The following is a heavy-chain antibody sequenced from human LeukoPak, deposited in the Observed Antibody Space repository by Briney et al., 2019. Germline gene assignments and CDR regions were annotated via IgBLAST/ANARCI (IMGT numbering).Heavy chain of an antibody. Sequence: GGSLRLSCAASGFTFSSYGMHWVRQAPGKGLEWVAVIWYDGSNKYYADSVKGRFTISRDNSKNTLYLQMNSLRAEDTAVYYCARDGTGSGGYDYWGQGTLVTVSS. CDR1: GFTFSSYG. CDR3: ARDGTGSGGYDY. V-gene: IGHV3-33*01. D-gene: IGHD1-26*01. J-gene: IGHJ4*02. CDR2: IWYDGSNK.